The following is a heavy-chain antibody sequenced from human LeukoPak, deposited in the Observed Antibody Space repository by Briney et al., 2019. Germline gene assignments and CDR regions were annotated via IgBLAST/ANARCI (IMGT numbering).Heavy chain of an antibody. CDR3: ARLVDSYYFDY. D-gene: IGHD3/OR15-3a*01. CDR2: IYHSGST. Sequence: PSETLSLTCAVSGYSISSGYYWGWIRPPPGKGLEWIGSIYHSGSTYYNPVLKSRVTISVDTSKNQFSLKLSSVTAADTAVYYCARLVDSYYFDYWGEGTLVTVSS. CDR1: GYSISSGYY. V-gene: IGHV4-38-2*01. J-gene: IGHJ4*02.